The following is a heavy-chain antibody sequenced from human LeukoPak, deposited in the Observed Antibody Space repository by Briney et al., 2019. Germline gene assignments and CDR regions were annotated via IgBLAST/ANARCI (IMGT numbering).Heavy chain of an antibody. V-gene: IGHV3-13*01. J-gene: IGHJ6*03. CDR2: IGTAGDT. Sequence: PGGSLRLSCAASGFTFSSYDMHWVRQATGKGLEWVSAIGTAGDTYYPGSVKGRFTISRENAKNSLYLQMNSLRARDTAVYYCARASVYYGSGRSYYMDVWGKGTTVTVSS. D-gene: IGHD3-10*01. CDR3: ARASVYYGSGRSYYMDV. CDR1: GFTFSSYD.